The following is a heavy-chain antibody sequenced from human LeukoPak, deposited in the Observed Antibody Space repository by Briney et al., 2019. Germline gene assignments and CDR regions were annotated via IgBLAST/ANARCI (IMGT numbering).Heavy chain of an antibody. CDR3: ARGRVDYYDSSGYHPFDY. CDR2: IYYSGST. CDR1: GGSISSYY. J-gene: IGHJ4*02. V-gene: IGHV4-59*01. D-gene: IGHD3-22*01. Sequence: SETLSLTCTVSGGSISSYYWSWIRQPPGKGLEWIGYIYYSGSTNYNPSLKSRVTISVDMSKNQFSLKLRSVTAADTAVYYCARGRVDYYDSSGYHPFDYWGQGTLVTVSS.